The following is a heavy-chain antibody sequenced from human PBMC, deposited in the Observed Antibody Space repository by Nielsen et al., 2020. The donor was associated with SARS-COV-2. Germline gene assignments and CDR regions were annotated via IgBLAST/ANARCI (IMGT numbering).Heavy chain of an antibody. CDR3: VMYGAGYSGIYH. V-gene: IGHV3-23*01. CDR2: ITTTGTGT. D-gene: IGHD1-26*01. J-gene: IGHJ4*02. Sequence: GESLKISCAASGFTFSSYAMSWVRQAPGTGLQWVAAITTTGTGTFYSDPVKGRFTISRDNSKNTLYLQMNILRAEDTAIYYCVMYGAGYSGIYHWGQGTLVTVSS. CDR1: GFTFSSYA.